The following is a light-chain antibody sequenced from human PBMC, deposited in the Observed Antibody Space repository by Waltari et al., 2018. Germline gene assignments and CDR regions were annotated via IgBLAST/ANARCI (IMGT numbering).Light chain of an antibody. CDR3: ATWDDSLNGYL. V-gene: IGLV1-44*01. J-gene: IGLJ1*01. CDR2: NNY. CDR1: TSNIGSNT. Sequence: QSVLTQTPSASGTPGQRVTISCSGSTSNIGSNTVNWYQHLPGTAPKLLIYNNYQRPSGVPYRFSGSKSGTSASLAISGLQSEDESDYYCATWDDSLNGYLFGTGTKVNVL.